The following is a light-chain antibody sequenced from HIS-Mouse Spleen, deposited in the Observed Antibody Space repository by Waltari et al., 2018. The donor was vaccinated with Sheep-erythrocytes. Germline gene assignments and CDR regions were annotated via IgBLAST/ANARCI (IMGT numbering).Light chain of an antibody. J-gene: IGLJ3*02. CDR2: EVS. V-gene: IGLV2-14*02. CDR1: SSDVGSYNL. CDR3: SSYTSSSTWV. Sequence: QSALTQPASVSGSPGQSITISCTGTSSDVGSYNLVSWYQQHPGKAPKLMIYEVSNRPSGVSNRFSRSKSGNTASLSISGLQAEDEADYYCSSYTSSSTWVFGGGTKLTVL.